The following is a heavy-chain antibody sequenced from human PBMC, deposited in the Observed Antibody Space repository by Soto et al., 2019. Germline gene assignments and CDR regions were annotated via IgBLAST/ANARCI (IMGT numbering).Heavy chain of an antibody. CDR1: GGSFSGYY. CDR2: INHSGST. D-gene: IGHD1-26*01. Sequence: KQSQTLSLTCAVYGGSFSGYYWSWIRQPPGKGLVWIGEINHSGSTNYNPSLKSRVPISVGTSKNHVSLKLRSVTAADTAVYYCATNGIVGATKGACYIWGQCTMVTVSS. V-gene: IGHV4-34*01. J-gene: IGHJ3*02. CDR3: ATNGIVGATKGACYI.